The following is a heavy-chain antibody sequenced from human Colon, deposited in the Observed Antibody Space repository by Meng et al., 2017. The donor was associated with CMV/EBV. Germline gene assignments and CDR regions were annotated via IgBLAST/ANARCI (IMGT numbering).Heavy chain of an antibody. V-gene: IGHV3-53*01. Sequence: GESLKISCVASGFTVSSVYMTWVRQAPGKGLEWISVIFIDDKTHYADSVQGRFTISRDNSKNTLYLQMNSLRVEDTAVYYCARDFWSGYWSWGQGTLVTVSS. D-gene: IGHD3-3*01. CDR2: IFIDDKT. J-gene: IGHJ5*02. CDR3: ARDFWSGYWS. CDR1: GFTVSSVY.